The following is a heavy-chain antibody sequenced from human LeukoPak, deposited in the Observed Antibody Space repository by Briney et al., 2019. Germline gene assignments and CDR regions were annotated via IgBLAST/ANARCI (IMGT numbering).Heavy chain of an antibody. CDR2: IYSGGST. Sequence: GGSLRLSCAASGFTVSSNYMSWVRQAPGKGLEWVSVIYSGGSTYYADSVKGRFTISRDNSKNTLYLQMNSLRAEDTAVYYCARVGDGYTYDAFDIWGQGTMVTASS. J-gene: IGHJ3*02. CDR3: ARVGDGYTYDAFDI. D-gene: IGHD5-24*01. CDR1: GFTVSSNY. V-gene: IGHV3-66*02.